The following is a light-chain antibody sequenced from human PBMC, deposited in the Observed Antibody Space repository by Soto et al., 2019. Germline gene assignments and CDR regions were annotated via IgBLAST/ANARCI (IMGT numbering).Light chain of an antibody. CDR1: QSVSSC. J-gene: IGKJ1*01. V-gene: IGKV3-11*01. Sequence: EIVLTQSPATLSLSPGERATLSCRASQSVSSCLAWYQQKPGQAPRLLIYDASNRATGIPARFSGSGSGTDFTLTISRLEPEDFAVYYCQQYGNSPQTFGQGTKVDIK. CDR3: QQYGNSPQT. CDR2: DAS.